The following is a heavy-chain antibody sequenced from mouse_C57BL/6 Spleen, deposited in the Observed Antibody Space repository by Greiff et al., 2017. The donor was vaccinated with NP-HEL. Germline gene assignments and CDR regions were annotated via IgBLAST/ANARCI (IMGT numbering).Heavy chain of an antibody. CDR2: IDPETGGT. CDR3: TRGVGLLQDY. J-gene: IGHJ2*01. CDR1: GYTFTDYE. Sequence: QVQLQQSGAELVRPGASVTLSCKASGYTFTDYEMHWVKQTPVHGLEWIGAIDPETGGTAYNQKFKGKAILTADKSSSTAYMELRSLTSEDSAVYYCTRGVGLLQDYWGQGTTLTVSS. V-gene: IGHV1-15*01. D-gene: IGHD2-3*01.